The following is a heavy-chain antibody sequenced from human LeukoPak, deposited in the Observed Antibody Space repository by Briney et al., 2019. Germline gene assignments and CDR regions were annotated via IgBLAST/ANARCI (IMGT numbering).Heavy chain of an antibody. Sequence: GESLKISCKGYGDRFTSYWVAWVRQMPGKGLEWMGIIFPGDSDTRYSPSIQGQATISVDRSISTAYLQWSSLKASDTAIYYCARRPLHSQNWLAPWGQGTLVTVPS. CDR2: IFPGDSDT. V-gene: IGHV5-51*01. CDR1: GDRFTSYW. CDR3: ARRPLHSQNWLAP. J-gene: IGHJ5*02.